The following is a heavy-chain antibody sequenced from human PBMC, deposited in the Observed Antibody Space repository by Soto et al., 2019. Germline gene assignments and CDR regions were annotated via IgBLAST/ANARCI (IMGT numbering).Heavy chain of an antibody. V-gene: IGHV3-23*01. D-gene: IGHD3-10*01. Sequence: GGSLRLSCAASGFTFSSYAMSWVRQAPGKGLEWVSAISGSGGSTYYANSVKGRFTISRDNSKNTLYLQMNSLRAEDTAVYYCAKGVVVRGVTAFDPWGQGTLVTVSS. J-gene: IGHJ5*02. CDR3: AKGVVVRGVTAFDP. CDR1: GFTFSSYA. CDR2: ISGSGGST.